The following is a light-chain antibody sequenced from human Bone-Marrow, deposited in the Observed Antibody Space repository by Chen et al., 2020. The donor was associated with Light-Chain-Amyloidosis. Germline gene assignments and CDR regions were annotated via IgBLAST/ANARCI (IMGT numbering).Light chain of an antibody. CDR1: NIGSTS. CDR2: DDN. V-gene: IGLV3-21*02. J-gene: IGLJ3*02. CDR3: QVWDRSSDRPV. Sequence: SYVLTQPSSVSVAPGQTATIACGGNNIGSTSVHWYQQTPGQAPLLVVYDDNDWPSGIPERLSGSNSGNTATLTISRVEAGDEADYYCQVWDRSSDRPVFGGGTKLTVL.